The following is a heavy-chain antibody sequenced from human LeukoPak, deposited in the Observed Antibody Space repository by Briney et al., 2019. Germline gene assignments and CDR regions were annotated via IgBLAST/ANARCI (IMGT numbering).Heavy chain of an antibody. D-gene: IGHD5-12*01. CDR3: ARGGYNYFDY. Sequence: GGSLRLSCTASGFTFSNYWMSWVRQAPGKGLEWVASIKQDGSDKYYVDSVKGRFTISRDNAKNSLYLQMNSLRAEDTAVYYCARGGYNYFDYWGQGPLVTVSS. V-gene: IGHV3-7*03. J-gene: IGHJ4*02. CDR2: IKQDGSDK. CDR1: GFTFSNYW.